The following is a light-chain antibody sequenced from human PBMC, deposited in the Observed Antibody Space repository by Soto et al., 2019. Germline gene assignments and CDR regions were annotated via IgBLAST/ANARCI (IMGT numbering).Light chain of an antibody. Sequence: DIQMTQSPSTLSASVGDRVTITCRASQSISSWLAWYQQKQGKAPKLLIYKASNLESGVPSRFSGSGSGTEFTLTISSLQPDDFATYYCQQYNFYSMTFGQGTKVEIK. J-gene: IGKJ1*01. CDR1: QSISSW. CDR3: QQYNFYSMT. CDR2: KAS. V-gene: IGKV1-5*03.